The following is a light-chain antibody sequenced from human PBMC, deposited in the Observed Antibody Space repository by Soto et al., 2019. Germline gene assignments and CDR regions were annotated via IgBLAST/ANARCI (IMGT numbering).Light chain of an antibody. Sequence: ESIFTQSPATLSLSPGERATLSCRASQSVSSSYLAWYQQKPGQAPRLLIYGASSRATGIPDRFSGSGSETDFTLTISRLEPEDFAVYYCQQYGSSPRTFGQGTKVDI. CDR1: QSVSSSY. V-gene: IGKV3-20*01. CDR2: GAS. J-gene: IGKJ1*01. CDR3: QQYGSSPRT.